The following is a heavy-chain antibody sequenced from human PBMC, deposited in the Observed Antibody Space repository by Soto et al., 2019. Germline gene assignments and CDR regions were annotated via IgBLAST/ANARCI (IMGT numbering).Heavy chain of an antibody. CDR1: GFKFSNYA. D-gene: IGHD3-10*01. V-gene: IGHV3-23*01. CDR3: AKGRRGGGNSGFYFDF. J-gene: IGHJ4*02. Sequence: GGSLRLTCPASGFKFSNYAMRWVRQAPGKGLEWVSLISATAAGTYYADSVKGRFTISRENSHNTLYLRVHSLTAEDTAVYYCAKGRRGGGNSGFYFDFWGRGAQVTVSS. CDR2: ISATAAGT.